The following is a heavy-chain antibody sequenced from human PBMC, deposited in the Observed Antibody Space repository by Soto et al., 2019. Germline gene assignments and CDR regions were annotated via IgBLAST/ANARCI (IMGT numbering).Heavy chain of an antibody. Sequence: PGGSLRLSCAASGFTFSNYWMNWVRQVPGKGLEWVSSISSTTNYIYYGDSMKGRFTISRDNAKNSLYLEMNSLRAGDTAVYYCARESEDLTSNFDYWGQGTLVTVSS. V-gene: IGHV3-21*06. CDR1: GFTFSNYW. CDR3: ARESEDLTSNFDY. CDR2: ISSTTNYI. J-gene: IGHJ4*02.